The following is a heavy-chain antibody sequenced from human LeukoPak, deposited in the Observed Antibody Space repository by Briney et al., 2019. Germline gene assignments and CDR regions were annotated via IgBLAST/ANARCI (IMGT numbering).Heavy chain of an antibody. J-gene: IGHJ5*02. V-gene: IGHV4-59*01. CDR1: GGSISSYY. Sequence: SETLSLTCTFSGGSISSYYWSWIRQPPGKGLEWIGYIYYSGSTNYNPSLKSRVTISADTSKNQFSLKLSSVTAADTAVYYCARGGTYYYDSSEFDPWGQGTLVTVSS. D-gene: IGHD3-22*01. CDR3: ARGGTYYYDSSEFDP. CDR2: IYYSGST.